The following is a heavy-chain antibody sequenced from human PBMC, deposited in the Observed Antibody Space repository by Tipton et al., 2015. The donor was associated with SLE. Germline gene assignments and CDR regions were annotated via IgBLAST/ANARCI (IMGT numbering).Heavy chain of an antibody. D-gene: IGHD5-18*01. CDR3: AREEYSYGPPDY. CDR1: GFTFSSYE. CDR2: ISSSGSTI. V-gene: IGHV3-48*03. J-gene: IGHJ4*02. Sequence: QLVQSGGGLVQPGGSLRLSCAASGFTFSSYEMNWVRQAPGKGLEWVSYISSSGSTIYYADSVKGRFIISRDNAKNSLYLQMNSLRAEDTAVYYCAREEYSYGPPDYWGQGTLVTVSS.